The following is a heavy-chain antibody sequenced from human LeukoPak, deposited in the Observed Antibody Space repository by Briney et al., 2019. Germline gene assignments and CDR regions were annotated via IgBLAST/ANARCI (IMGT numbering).Heavy chain of an antibody. J-gene: IGHJ4*02. CDR2: INWNGGST. Sequence: SGESLRLSCAASGFTSDDYGMSWVRQAPGKGLEWASGINWNGGSTGYADSVKGRFTISRDNAKNSLYLQMNSLRAEDTALYYCARDGYSGYDSQDDYWGQGTLVTVSS. CDR1: GFTSDDYG. D-gene: IGHD5-12*01. V-gene: IGHV3-20*04. CDR3: ARDGYSGYDSQDDY.